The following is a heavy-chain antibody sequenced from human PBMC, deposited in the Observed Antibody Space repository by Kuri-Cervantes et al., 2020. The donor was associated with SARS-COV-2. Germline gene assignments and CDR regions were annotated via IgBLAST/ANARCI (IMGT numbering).Heavy chain of an antibody. Sequence: ASVKVSCKASGYTFTSYGISWVRQAPGQGLEWMGWISTYSGNTNYAQRLQGRVTMTTDTSTSTAHMELRSLRSDDTAVFYCAKNWGASGWYPFDCWGQGTLVTVSS. CDR1: GYTFTSYG. CDR3: AKNWGASGWYPFDC. CDR2: ISTYSGNT. D-gene: IGHD6-19*01. V-gene: IGHV1-18*01. J-gene: IGHJ4*02.